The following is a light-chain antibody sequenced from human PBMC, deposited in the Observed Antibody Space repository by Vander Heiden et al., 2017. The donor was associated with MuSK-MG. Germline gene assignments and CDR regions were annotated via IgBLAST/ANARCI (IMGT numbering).Light chain of an antibody. CDR2: WAS. CDR3: QQYYSTPYT. V-gene: IGKV4-1*01. J-gene: IGKJ2*01. CDR1: QTVLYNSNNKNY. Sequence: IVMTQSPDSLAVSLGERATINCKSSQTVLYNSNNKNYLAWYQQKPGQTPKLLIYWASTREAGVPDRFSGSGSGTDFTLTISSLQAEDGAVYYCQQYYSTPYTFGQGTKLETK.